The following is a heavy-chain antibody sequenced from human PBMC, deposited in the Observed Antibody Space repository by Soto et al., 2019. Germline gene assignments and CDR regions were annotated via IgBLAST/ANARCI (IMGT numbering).Heavy chain of an antibody. V-gene: IGHV1-18*04. D-gene: IGHD1-1*01. CDR3: ARDGDNWNDWFDP. J-gene: IGHJ5*02. Sequence: GASVKVSCKASGYTFTGYYMHWVRQAPGQGLEWMGWISAYNGNTNYAQKLQGRVTMNTDTSTSTAYMELRSLRSDDAAVYYCARDGDNWNDWFDPWGQGTLVTVSS. CDR1: GYTFTGYY. CDR2: ISAYNGNT.